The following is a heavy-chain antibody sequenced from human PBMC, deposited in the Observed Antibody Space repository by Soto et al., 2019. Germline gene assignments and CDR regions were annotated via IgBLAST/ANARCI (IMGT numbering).Heavy chain of an antibody. J-gene: IGHJ4*02. CDR3: ARHEHRDGYNYGLLDY. CDR2: IYPGDSDT. CDR1: GYSFTSYW. D-gene: IGHD5-12*01. Sequence: GESLKISCKGSGYSFTSYWIGWVRQMPGKGLEWMGIIYPGDSDTRYSPSFQGQVTISADKSISTAYLQWSSLKASDTAMYYCARHEHRDGYNYGLLDYWGQGTLVTVSS. V-gene: IGHV5-51*01.